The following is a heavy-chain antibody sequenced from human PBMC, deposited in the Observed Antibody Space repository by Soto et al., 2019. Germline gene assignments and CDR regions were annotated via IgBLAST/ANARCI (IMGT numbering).Heavy chain of an antibody. CDR3: AREATVVVITARGMAV. J-gene: IGHJ6*02. Sequence: ASVKVSCKASGYTFSSYEINWVRQATGQGLEWMGWMNPNSGNTGYAQKFQGRVTMTRNTSISTAYLELSSLRSEDTAVYYCAREATVVVITARGMAVWGQGTTVTVSS. V-gene: IGHV1-8*01. CDR1: GYTFSSYE. CDR2: MNPNSGNT. D-gene: IGHD3-22*01.